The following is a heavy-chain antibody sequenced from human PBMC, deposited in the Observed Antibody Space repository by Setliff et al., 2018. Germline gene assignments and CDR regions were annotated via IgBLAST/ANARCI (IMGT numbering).Heavy chain of an antibody. CDR2: IYTSGST. V-gene: IGHV4-4*07. CDR1: SGSMRNYY. J-gene: IGHJ6*02. CDR3: ARARPATIAGVVPGVADFGIDV. Sequence: SETLSLTCSVSSGSMRNYYWIWIRQPAGEGLEWIGRIYTSGSTNYNPSLKRRVTISLEMSKNQFSLTLSSVTAADAAVYYCARARPATIAGVVPGVADFGIDVWGQGTTVTVSS. D-gene: IGHD3-3*01.